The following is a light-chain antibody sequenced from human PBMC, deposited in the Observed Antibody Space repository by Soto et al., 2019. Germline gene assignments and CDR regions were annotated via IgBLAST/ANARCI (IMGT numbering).Light chain of an antibody. CDR2: WAS. V-gene: IGKV4-1*01. CDR1: QSVLYSSNNKNY. Sequence: DIVMTQSPDSLAVSLGERATINCKSSQSVLYSSNNKNYLAWYQQKSGQPPKLLIYWASTRESGVPDRFSGSGSGTDFTLTISSLQAEDVAAYFCQQYYSTPHTFGGGTKVDIK. CDR3: QQYYSTPHT. J-gene: IGKJ4*01.